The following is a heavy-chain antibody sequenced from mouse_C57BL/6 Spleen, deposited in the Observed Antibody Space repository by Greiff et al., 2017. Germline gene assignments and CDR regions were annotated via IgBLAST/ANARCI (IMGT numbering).Heavy chain of an antibody. CDR2: ISDGGSYT. Sequence: DVKLVESGGGLVKPGGSLKLSCAASGFTFSSYAMSWVRQTPENRLEWVATISDGGSYTYYPDNVKGRFTISRDNAKNNLYLQMSHLKSEDTAMYYSARTANYAMDYWGQGTSVTVSS. CDR3: ARTANYAMDY. CDR1: GFTFSSYA. V-gene: IGHV5-4*03. J-gene: IGHJ4*01.